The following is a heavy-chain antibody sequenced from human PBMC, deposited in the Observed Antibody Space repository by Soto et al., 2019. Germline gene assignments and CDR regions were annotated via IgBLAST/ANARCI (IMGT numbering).Heavy chain of an antibody. CDR2: ISYDGSNK. V-gene: IGHV3-30-3*01. Sequence: PGGSLRLSCAASGFTFSSYAMHWVRQAPGKGLEWVAVISYDGSNKYYADSVKGRFTISRDNSKNTLYLQMNSLRAEDTAVYYCARKGRVVVVPAAINGMDVWGQGTTVTVSS. J-gene: IGHJ6*02. D-gene: IGHD2-2*02. CDR1: GFTFSSYA. CDR3: ARKGRVVVVPAAINGMDV.